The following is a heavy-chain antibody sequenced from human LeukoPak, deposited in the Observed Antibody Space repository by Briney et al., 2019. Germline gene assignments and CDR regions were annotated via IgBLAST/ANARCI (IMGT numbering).Heavy chain of an antibody. Sequence: GESLKISCKASGYKFTNYWIGWVRQMPGKGLEWMTIIYPGDSDTRYSPSFQGQVTISADKSIGTMYLQWSSLKASDTAMYYCARALRTGQGDYVPVLWGQGTLVIVSS. CDR1: GYKFTNYW. D-gene: IGHD4-17*01. J-gene: IGHJ4*02. CDR2: IYPGDSDT. V-gene: IGHV5-51*01. CDR3: ARALRTGQGDYVPVL.